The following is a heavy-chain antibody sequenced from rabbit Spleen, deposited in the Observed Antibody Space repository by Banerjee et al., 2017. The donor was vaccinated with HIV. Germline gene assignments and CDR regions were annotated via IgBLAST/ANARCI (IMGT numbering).Heavy chain of an antibody. Sequence: QSLEESGGDLVKPGASLTLTCTASGFSFSAGYYMCWVRQAPGKGLEWIACIHGGSINNIYYATWAKGRFAISKTSSTTVTLRMTSLTAADRATYFCARDLVGVIGWNFSLWGPGTLVTVS. CDR3: ARDLVGVIGWNFSL. CDR1: GFSFSAGYY. CDR2: IHGGSINNI. V-gene: IGHV1S40*01. J-gene: IGHJ4*01. D-gene: IGHD1-1*01.